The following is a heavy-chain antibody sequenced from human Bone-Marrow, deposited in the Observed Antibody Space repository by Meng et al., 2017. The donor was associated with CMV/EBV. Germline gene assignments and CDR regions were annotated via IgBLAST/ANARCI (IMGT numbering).Heavy chain of an antibody. CDR2: IYYSGST. D-gene: IGHD6-19*01. CDR1: GGSISSSSYY. J-gene: IGHJ5*02. CDR3: ASGSSLAPDGTYSSGTAWFDP. Sequence: SETLSLTCTVSGGSISSSSYYWGWIRQPPGKGLEWTGSIYYSGSTYYNPSLKSRVTISVDTSKNQFSPKLSSVTAADTAVYYCASGSSLAPDGTYSSGTAWFDPWGQGTLVTVSS. V-gene: IGHV4-39*07.